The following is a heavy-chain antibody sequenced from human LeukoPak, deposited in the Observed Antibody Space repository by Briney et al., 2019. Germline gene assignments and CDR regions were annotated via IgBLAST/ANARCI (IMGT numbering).Heavy chain of an antibody. CDR1: GYTFTGYY. Sequence: ASGKVSCKASGYTFTGYYMHWVRQAPGQGLEWMGWINPNSGGTNYAQKFQGRVTMTRDTSISTAYMELSRLRSDDTAVYYCARSRSIVGATQVVGYWGQGTLVTVSS. D-gene: IGHD1-26*01. J-gene: IGHJ4*02. CDR2: INPNSGGT. CDR3: ARSRSIVGATQVVGY. V-gene: IGHV1-2*02.